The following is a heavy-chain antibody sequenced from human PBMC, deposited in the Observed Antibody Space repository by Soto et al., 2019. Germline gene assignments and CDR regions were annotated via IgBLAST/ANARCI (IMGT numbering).Heavy chain of an antibody. CDR3: ARGGYDFWSGPRGVDY. Sequence: SETLSLTCAVYGGSFSGYYWSWIRQPPGKGLEWIGEINHSGSTNYNPSLKSRVTISVDTSKNQFSLKLSSVTAADTAVYYCARGGYDFWSGPRGVDYWGQGTLVTVSS. V-gene: IGHV4-34*01. J-gene: IGHJ4*02. CDR1: GGSFSGYY. D-gene: IGHD3-3*01. CDR2: INHSGST.